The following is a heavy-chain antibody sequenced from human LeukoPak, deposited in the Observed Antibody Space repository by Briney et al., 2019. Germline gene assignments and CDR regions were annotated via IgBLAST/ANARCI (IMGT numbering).Heavy chain of an antibody. CDR3: ARGQTEYSSSGSDY. CDR1: GFTFSSYG. V-gene: IGHV3-21*01. CDR2: ISSSSSYI. D-gene: IGHD6-6*01. J-gene: IGHJ4*02. Sequence: PGGSLRLSCAASGFTFSSYGMNWVRQAPGKGLEWVSSISSSSSYIYYADSVKGRFTISRDNAKNSLYLQMNSLRAEDTAVYYCARGQTEYSSSGSDYWGQGTLVIVSS.